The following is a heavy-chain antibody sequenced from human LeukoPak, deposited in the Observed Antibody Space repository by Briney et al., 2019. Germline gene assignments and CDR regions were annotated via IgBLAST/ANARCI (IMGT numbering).Heavy chain of an antibody. CDR2: IKQDGSEK. CDR1: GFTFSSYW. Sequence: GGSLRLSCAASGFTFSSYWMSWVRQAPGKGLEWVANIKQDGSEKYYVDSVKGRFTISRDNAKNSLYLQMNSLRDEDTAVYYCARHYDILTGAPSYYYGMDVWGQGTTVTVSS. CDR3: ARHYDILTGAPSYYYGMDV. J-gene: IGHJ6*02. D-gene: IGHD3-9*01. V-gene: IGHV3-7*01.